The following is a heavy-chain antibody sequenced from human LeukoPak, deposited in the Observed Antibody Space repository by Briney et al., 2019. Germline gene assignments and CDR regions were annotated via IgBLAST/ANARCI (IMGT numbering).Heavy chain of an antibody. CDR2: INHSGST. Sequence: PSETLSLTCAVYGESFSGYYWSWIRQPPGKGLEWIGEINHSGSTNYNPSLKSRVTISVDTSKNQFSLKLSSVTAADTAVYYCARAYQPDTGTIDYWGQGTLVTVSS. V-gene: IGHV4-34*01. CDR1: GESFSGYY. CDR3: ARAYQPDTGTIDY. D-gene: IGHD1/OR15-1a*01. J-gene: IGHJ4*02.